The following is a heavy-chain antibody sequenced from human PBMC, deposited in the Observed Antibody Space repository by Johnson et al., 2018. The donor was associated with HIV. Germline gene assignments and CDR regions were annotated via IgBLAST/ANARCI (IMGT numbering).Heavy chain of an antibody. CDR2: ISYDGSNK. J-gene: IGHJ3*01. CDR3: AIPYYFDSGDYQ. V-gene: IGHV3-30*14. CDR1: GFTFSSYA. D-gene: IGHD3-22*01. Sequence: QVQVVESGGGVVQPGRSLRLSCAASGFTFSSYAMHWVRQAPGKGLEWVAVISYDGSNKYYADSVKGRFTISRDNSKNTLYLEMGSLTTEDTAVYYCAIPYYFDSGDYQWGQGTVVTVSS.